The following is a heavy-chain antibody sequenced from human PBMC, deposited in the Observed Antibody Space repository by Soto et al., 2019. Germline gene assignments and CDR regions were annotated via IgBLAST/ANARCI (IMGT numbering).Heavy chain of an antibody. J-gene: IGHJ5*02. Sequence: QVQLVQSGAEVKKPGASVKVSCKASGYTFTSYGISLVRQAPGQGLEWMGWINPYNGNTNYAQKLQGRVTMTTDTATSPADMELRSLRSDDTAVYYCARDPVVGNCFHPWVQGTLVTVSS. CDR2: INPYNGNT. V-gene: IGHV1-18*01. CDR1: GYTFTSYG. D-gene: IGHD2-15*01. CDR3: ARDPVVGNCFHP.